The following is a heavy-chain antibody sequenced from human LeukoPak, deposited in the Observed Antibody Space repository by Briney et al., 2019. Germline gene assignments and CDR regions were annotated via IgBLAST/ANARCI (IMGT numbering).Heavy chain of an antibody. CDR2: INPSGGTT. J-gene: IGHJ4*02. D-gene: IGHD5-18*01. V-gene: IGHV1-46*01. Sequence: ASVKDSCKASGYTFTHYYIHWVRQAPGQGLEWMGKINPSGGTTDYAQKFQGRVTLTRDTSTSTVYMELSSLRSEDTAVYYCARSPYTYGSLFYLDNWGQGTLVTVSS. CDR1: GYTFTHYY. CDR3: ARSPYTYGSLFYLDN.